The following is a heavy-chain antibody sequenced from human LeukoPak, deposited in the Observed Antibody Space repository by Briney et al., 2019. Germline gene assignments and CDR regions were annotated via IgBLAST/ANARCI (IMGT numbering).Heavy chain of an antibody. Sequence: SGGSLRLSCAASGFTLSNFAMGWVRQAPGKGLQWVSLISANGGDTYYADSVKGRFTISTDNSKNTLYLQMNSLGAEDTAVYYCAKASGSGYGKDYFDYWGQGTLVTVSS. CDR1: GFTLSNFA. CDR2: ISANGGDT. V-gene: IGHV3-23*01. J-gene: IGHJ4*02. D-gene: IGHD1-26*01. CDR3: AKASGSGYGKDYFDY.